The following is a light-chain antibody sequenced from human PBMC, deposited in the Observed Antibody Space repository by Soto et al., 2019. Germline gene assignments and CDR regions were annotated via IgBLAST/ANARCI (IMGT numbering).Light chain of an antibody. CDR2: EVS. CDR1: SSDVGGYNY. CDR3: CSFTASNTHV. Sequence: QSVLTQPPSASGSPGQSVTISCTGTSSDVGGYNYVSWYQQHPGKAPKLMIYEVSKRPSGVPDRFSGSKSGNTASLTVSGLQAEDEAVYYCCSFTASNTHVFGTGTKVT. V-gene: IGLV2-8*01. J-gene: IGLJ1*01.